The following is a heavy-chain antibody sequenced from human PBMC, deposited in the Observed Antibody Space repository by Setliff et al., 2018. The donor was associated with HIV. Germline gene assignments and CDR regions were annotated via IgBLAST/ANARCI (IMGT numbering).Heavy chain of an antibody. D-gene: IGHD2-15*01. CDR3: ARLVGDCSGDTCYGSDRVLNY. CDR2: IKRDGSVQ. Sequence: VGSLRLSCVGSEFTFENYWMSWVRQAPEKGLEWVANIKRDGSVQLYVDSVRGRFTISRDNTKNSLYLQMNSLRAEDTAVYYCARLVGDCSGDTCYGSDRVLNYWGQGTLVTVSS. CDR1: EFTFENYW. V-gene: IGHV3-7*03. J-gene: IGHJ4*02.